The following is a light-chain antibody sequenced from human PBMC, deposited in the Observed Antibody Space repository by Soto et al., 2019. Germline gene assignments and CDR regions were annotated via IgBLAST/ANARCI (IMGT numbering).Light chain of an antibody. V-gene: IGKV3-20*01. CDR3: QQYSRSRT. CDR1: QSVHNF. CDR2: GAS. Sequence: EIVLTQSPATLSLSPGDRAALSCKASQSVHNFLAWYQQKPGQAPRLLIYGASSRATGIPVRFSGSGSETDFTIIITILEFEDFAVYYCQQYSRSRTFGQGTKVDIK. J-gene: IGKJ1*01.